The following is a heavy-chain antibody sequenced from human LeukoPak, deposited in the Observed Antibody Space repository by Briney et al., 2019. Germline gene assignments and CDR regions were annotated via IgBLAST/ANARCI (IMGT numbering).Heavy chain of an antibody. V-gene: IGHV3-23*01. CDR1: GFTFSSYE. CDR2: ISGSGGST. D-gene: IGHD3-22*01. CDR3: AKEDSSGYYRPVRTFDY. Sequence: GGSLRLSCAASGFTFSSYEMNWVRQAPGKGLEWVSAISGSGGSTYYADSVKGRFTISRDNSKNTLYLQMNSLRAEDTAVYYCAKEDSSGYYRPVRTFDYWGQGTLVTVSS. J-gene: IGHJ4*02.